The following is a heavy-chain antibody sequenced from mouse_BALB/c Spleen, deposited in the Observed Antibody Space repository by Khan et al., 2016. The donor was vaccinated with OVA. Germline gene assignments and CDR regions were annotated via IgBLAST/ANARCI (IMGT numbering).Heavy chain of an antibody. J-gene: IGHJ2*01. V-gene: IGHV1-7*01. Sequence: VKLQESGAELAKPGASVKMSCKASGYTFINYWILWVKQRPGQGLEWIGYINPSTGYTEYNQNFKDKATLTADKSSSTAYMHLSSLTSEDSAVYYCARRGLRWDFDYWGQGTTLTVSS. CDR2: INPSTGYT. CDR1: GYTFINYW. CDR3: ARRGLRWDFDY. D-gene: IGHD1-1*01.